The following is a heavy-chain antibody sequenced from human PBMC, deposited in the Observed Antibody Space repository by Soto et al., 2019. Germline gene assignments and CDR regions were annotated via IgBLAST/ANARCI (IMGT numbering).Heavy chain of an antibody. J-gene: IGHJ4*02. Sequence: QLQLQESGSGLVRPSQTLSLTCTVSGASIGSGSYSWNWIRQQPGKGLEWIGYLHHSGDTYFNPSLRRRVSISVDRSNNQFSLKLISVTAADPAVYYCARFPLWFGELDYWGQGALVTVSS. CDR1: GASIGSGSYS. V-gene: IGHV4-30-2*01. CDR2: LHHSGDT. CDR3: ARFPLWFGELDY. D-gene: IGHD3-10*01.